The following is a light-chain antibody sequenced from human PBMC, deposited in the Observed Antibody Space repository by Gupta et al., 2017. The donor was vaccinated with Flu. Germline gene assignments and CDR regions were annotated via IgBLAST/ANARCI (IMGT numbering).Light chain of an antibody. CDR1: QSVNNNY. CDR3: QQFGSSPYT. J-gene: IGKJ2*01. CDR2: GAS. Sequence: ERATLSCRASQSVNNNYLAWYQQKLGQPPRLLIYGASSRATDIPDRFSGSGSGTDFTLTISRLEPEDFVVYYCQQFGSSPYTFGQGTKLEIK. V-gene: IGKV3-20*01.